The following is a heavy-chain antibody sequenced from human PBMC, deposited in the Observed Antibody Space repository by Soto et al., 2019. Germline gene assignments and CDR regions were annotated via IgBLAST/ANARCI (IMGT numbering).Heavy chain of an antibody. J-gene: IGHJ6*02. CDR3: VRVSYSSYPRYHYYGMDV. D-gene: IGHD6-6*01. CDR2: IYHSGST. CDR1: GGSISSGGYS. Sequence: SETLSLTCAVSGGSISSGGYSWSWIRQPPGKGLEWIGYIYHSGSTYYNPSLKSRVTISVDRSKNQFSLKLSSVTAADTAVYYCVRVSYSSYPRYHYYGMDVWGQGTPVTVSS. V-gene: IGHV4-30-2*01.